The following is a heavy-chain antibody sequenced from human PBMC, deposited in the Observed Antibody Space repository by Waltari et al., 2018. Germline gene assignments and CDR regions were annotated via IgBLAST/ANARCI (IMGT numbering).Heavy chain of an antibody. V-gene: IGHV4-61*02. CDR1: GGSISSGSYY. J-gene: IGHJ4*02. D-gene: IGHD3-3*01. Sequence: QVQLQESGPGLVKPSQTLSLTCTVSGGSISSGSYYWSWIRQPAGKGLEWIGRIYTSGSTNYNPSFKSRVTISVDESKNQFSLKLTSVTAADTAVYYCARDHPLYYDFWSGYFDYWGQGTLVIVSS. CDR2: IYTSGST. CDR3: ARDHPLYYDFWSGYFDY.